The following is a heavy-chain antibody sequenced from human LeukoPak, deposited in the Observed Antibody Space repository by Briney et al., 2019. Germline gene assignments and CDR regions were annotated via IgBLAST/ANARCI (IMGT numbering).Heavy chain of an antibody. CDR1: GGSISSGSYY. V-gene: IGHV4-61*02. J-gene: IGHJ4*02. Sequence: SQTLSLTCSVSGGSISSGSYYWNWIRQPAGKGLEWIGRIYTSGSTIYNPSFKSRVAISVDTSRNQFSLSLTSVTAADTALYYCARVVQNSGTIDYWGQGTLVTVSS. CDR3: ARVVQNSGTIDY. CDR2: IYTSGST. D-gene: IGHD3-10*01.